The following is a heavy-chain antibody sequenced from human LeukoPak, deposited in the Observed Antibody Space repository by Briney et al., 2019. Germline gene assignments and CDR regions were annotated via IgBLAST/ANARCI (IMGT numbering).Heavy chain of an antibody. Sequence: PGGSLRLSCAASGFTFSSYGMNWVRQAPGKGLEWISYIRRDGSRIYYADSVEGRFIISRDNAKNSLYLQMDSLRVEDTAVYYCTRDPHALDFWGQGTLVTVSS. CDR1: GFTFSSYG. CDR3: TRDPHALDF. V-gene: IGHV3-21*05. CDR2: IRRDGSRI. J-gene: IGHJ4*02.